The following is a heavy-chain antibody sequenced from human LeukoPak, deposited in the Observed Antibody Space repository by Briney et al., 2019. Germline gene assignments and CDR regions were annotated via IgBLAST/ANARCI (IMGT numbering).Heavy chain of an antibody. Sequence: PGRSLRLSCAASGFTFSSYAMHWVRQAPGKGLEWVAVISYDGSNKYYADSVKGRFTISGDNSKNTLYLQMNSLRAEDTAVYYCARVGTYYYDSSGYPADAFDIWGQGTMVTVSS. V-gene: IGHV3-30-3*01. CDR3: ARVGTYYYDSSGYPADAFDI. CDR2: ISYDGSNK. D-gene: IGHD3-22*01. J-gene: IGHJ3*02. CDR1: GFTFSSYA.